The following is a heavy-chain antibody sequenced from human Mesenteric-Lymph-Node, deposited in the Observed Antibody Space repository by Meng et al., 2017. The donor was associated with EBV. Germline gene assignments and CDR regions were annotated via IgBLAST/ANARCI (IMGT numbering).Heavy chain of an antibody. Sequence: QVQLEQSGAEVNKPGASVRVSCKASGYTFSSYYLHWVRQAPGHGLEWMGIFNPSGDYTKYAQKFRGRVTMTRDTSTNSFYMELSSLRSEDTAVYYCATRDGTLWYYGMDVWGQGTTVTVSS. D-gene: IGHD1-14*01. V-gene: IGHV1-46*01. CDR3: ATRDGTLWYYGMDV. CDR1: GYTFSSYY. CDR2: FNPSGDYT. J-gene: IGHJ6*02.